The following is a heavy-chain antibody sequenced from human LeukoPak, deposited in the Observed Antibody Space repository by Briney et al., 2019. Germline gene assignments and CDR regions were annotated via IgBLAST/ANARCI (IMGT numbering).Heavy chain of an antibody. CDR1: GFTFSSYA. D-gene: IGHD3-3*01. CDR2: ISYDGSNK. V-gene: IGHV3-30-3*01. J-gene: IGHJ4*02. CDR3: AKPLKQYDFLSAYYFDY. Sequence: GGSLRLSCAASGFTFSSYAMHWVRQAPGKGLEWVAVISYDGSNKYYADSVKGRFTISRDNSKNTLYLQMNSLRTEDTAVYYCAKPLKQYDFLSAYYFDYWGQGTLVTVSS.